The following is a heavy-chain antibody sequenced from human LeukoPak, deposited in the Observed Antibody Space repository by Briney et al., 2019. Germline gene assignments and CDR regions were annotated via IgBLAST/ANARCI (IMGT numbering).Heavy chain of an antibody. CDR2: ISGSGSGGST. V-gene: IGHV3-23*01. CDR3: AKSASGSYMFYFDF. J-gene: IGHJ4*02. D-gene: IGHD3-10*01. Sequence: GGSLRLSCAASGFTFSSYAMSWVRQAPGKGLQWVSEISGSGSGGSTHYADSVKGRFTISRDNSKNTLYLQMNSLRAEDTAVYYCAKSASGSYMFYFDFWGQGNLVTVSS. CDR1: GFTFSSYA.